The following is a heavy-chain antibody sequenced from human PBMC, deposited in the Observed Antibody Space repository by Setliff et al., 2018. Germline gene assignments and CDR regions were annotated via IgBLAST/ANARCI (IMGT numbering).Heavy chain of an antibody. Sequence: PGGSLRLSCAASGFTFSSYWMHWVRQAPGKGLVWVSRINSDGSSTSYADSVKGRFTISRDNAKNTLYLQMNSLRAEDTAVYYCARDGGLLQFLEWSRSYMDVWGKGTTVTV. CDR1: GFTFSSYW. CDR3: ARDGGLLQFLEWSRSYMDV. CDR2: INSDGSST. D-gene: IGHD3-3*01. V-gene: IGHV3-74*01. J-gene: IGHJ6*03.